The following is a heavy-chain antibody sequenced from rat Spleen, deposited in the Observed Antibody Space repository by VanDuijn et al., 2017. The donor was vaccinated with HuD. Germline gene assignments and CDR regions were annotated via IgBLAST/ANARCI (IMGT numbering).Heavy chain of an antibody. Sequence: EVQVVETGGGLVQPGRSLKLSCVASGFTFSSSWMGWVRQAPGKGLEWVASISYEGSSTYYGDSVKGRFTISRDNAKSTLYLQMDSLRSEDTATYYCATSGYTTDYFYPLVGYWGQGVMVTVSS. V-gene: IGHV5-29*01. CDR2: ISYEGSST. CDR3: ATSGYTTDYFYPLVGY. D-gene: IGHD1-6*01. J-gene: IGHJ2*01. CDR1: GFTFSSSW.